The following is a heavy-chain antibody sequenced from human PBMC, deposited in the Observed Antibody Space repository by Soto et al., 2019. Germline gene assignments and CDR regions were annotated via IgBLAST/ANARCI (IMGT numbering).Heavy chain of an antibody. J-gene: IGHJ4*02. V-gene: IGHV1-46*03. CDR2: INPSGGST. Sequence: QVQLVQSGAEVKKPGASVKVSCKASGYTFTSYYMHWVRQAPGQGLEWMGIINPSGGSTSYAQKFQGRVTMTRDTSTSTVYMELSSLRSEETAVYYCARERGGVYLELRNSDFDYWGQGTLVTVSS. D-gene: IGHD1-7*01. CDR1: GYTFTSYY. CDR3: ARERGGVYLELRNSDFDY.